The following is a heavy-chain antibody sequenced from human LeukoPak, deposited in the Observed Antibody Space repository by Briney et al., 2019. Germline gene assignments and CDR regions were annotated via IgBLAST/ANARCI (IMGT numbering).Heavy chain of an antibody. J-gene: IGHJ4*02. Sequence: GGSLRLSCAASGFTFSTYAINWVRQAPGKGLEGVSGITSSADKTYYADSVRGRFTISRDNSKNTVFLQMNSLRAEDTAVYFCARGRRNGNNLYYFDYWGQGTLLTVSS. CDR3: ARGRRNGNNLYYFDY. CDR1: GFTFSTYA. D-gene: IGHD5-24*01. CDR2: ITSSADKT. V-gene: IGHV3-23*01.